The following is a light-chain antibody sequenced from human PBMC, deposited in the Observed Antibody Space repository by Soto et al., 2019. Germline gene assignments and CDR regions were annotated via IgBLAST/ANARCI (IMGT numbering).Light chain of an antibody. J-gene: IGLJ1*01. Sequence: QSALTQPRSVSGAPGQSVTIYCTRTSSDVGGYNYVSWYQQHPGKAPKLMIYAVNARPSGVPDRFSGSKSGNTASLTISGLQAEDEADYYCCSYAGSYTYVFGTGTKLTVL. CDR2: AVN. CDR1: SSDVGGYNY. V-gene: IGLV2-11*01. CDR3: CSYAGSYTYV.